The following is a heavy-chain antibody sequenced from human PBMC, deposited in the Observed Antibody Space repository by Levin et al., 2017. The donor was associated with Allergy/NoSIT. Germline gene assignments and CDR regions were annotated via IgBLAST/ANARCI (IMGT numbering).Heavy chain of an antibody. CDR3: ARDGQNFDGHFT. D-gene: IGHD3-3*02. V-gene: IGHV3-7*01. Sequence: LSGGSLRLSCAAYGFTFKEFKDYYMSWVRQAPGKGLEWVANIKQDGTENYYLDSVMGRFTISRDNAKNSLYLQMDSLRVEDTGVYYCARDGQNFDGHFTWGQGTLVTVSS. CDR1: GFTFKEFKDYY. CDR2: IKQDGTEN. J-gene: IGHJ5*02.